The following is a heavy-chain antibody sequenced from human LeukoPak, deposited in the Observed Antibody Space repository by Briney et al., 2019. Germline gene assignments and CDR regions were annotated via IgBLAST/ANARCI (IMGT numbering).Heavy chain of an antibody. CDR1: GYTFTGYY. CDR3: ATEPSADYVDYADFY. J-gene: IGHJ4*02. Sequence: ASVKVSCKDSGYTFTGYYMHWVRQAPGQGLEWMGWINPNSGGTNYAQKFQGGVTMTRDTSISTAYMELSRLRSDDTAVYFCATEPSADYVDYADFYWGQGTLVTVSS. V-gene: IGHV1-2*02. CDR2: INPNSGGT. D-gene: IGHD4-17*01.